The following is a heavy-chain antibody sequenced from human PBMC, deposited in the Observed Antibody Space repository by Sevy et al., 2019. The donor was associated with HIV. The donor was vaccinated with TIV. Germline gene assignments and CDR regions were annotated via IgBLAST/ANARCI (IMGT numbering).Heavy chain of an antibody. CDR1: GGSISSYY. D-gene: IGHD3-22*01. J-gene: IGHJ5*02. CDR2: IYYSGST. V-gene: IGHV4-59*01. CDR3: ARVGDYYDSSGYYYP. Sequence: SETLSLTCTVSGGSISSYYWSWIRQPPGKGLEWIGYIYYSGSTNYNPSLKSRVTISVDTSKNQFSRKLSSVTAADTAVYYCARVGDYYDSSGYYYPWGQGTLVTVSS.